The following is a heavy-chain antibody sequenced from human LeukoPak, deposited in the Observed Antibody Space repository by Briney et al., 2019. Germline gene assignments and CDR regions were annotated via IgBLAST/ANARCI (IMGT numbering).Heavy chain of an antibody. V-gene: IGHV4-39*01. CDR3: ARVVPAAFWFDP. J-gene: IGHJ5*02. CDR1: GGSISSSSYY. CDR2: IYYSGST. Sequence: PSETLSLTCTVSGGSISSSSYYWGWIRQPPGKGLEWIGSIYYSGSTYHNPSLKSRVTISVDTSKNQFSLKLSSVTAADTAVYYCARVVPAAFWFDPWGQGTLVTVSS. D-gene: IGHD2-2*01.